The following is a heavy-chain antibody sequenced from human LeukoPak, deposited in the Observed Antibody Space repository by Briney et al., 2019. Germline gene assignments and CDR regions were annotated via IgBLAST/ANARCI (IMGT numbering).Heavy chain of an antibody. V-gene: IGHV1-18*01. J-gene: IGHJ4*02. CDR1: GYTFTTYG. CDR3: AREGLGELTLDC. CDR2: ISTDNGDT. D-gene: IGHD3-16*01. Sequence: ASVKVSCKSSGYTFTTYGITWVRQAPGQGLEWMGWISTDNGDTNYAQKLQGRVTMTTDTSTTTAYMELRSLRSDDTAVYYCAREGLGELTLDCWGQGTLVTVSS.